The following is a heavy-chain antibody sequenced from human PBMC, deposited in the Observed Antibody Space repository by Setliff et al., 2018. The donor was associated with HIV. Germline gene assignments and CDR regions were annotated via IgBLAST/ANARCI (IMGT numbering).Heavy chain of an antibody. D-gene: IGHD1-1*01. Sequence: SETLSLTCAVYGESLSGYYWSWLRQPPGKGLEWLGEINHSGTTNYNASLNRRVTISVDTSKNQFSLKLGSVTAADTAMHYCARGLGEMGTKIGNYFDYWGQGTLVTVSS. J-gene: IGHJ4*02. CDR3: ARGLGEMGTKIGNYFDY. V-gene: IGHV4-34*01. CDR2: INHSGTT. CDR1: GESLSGYY.